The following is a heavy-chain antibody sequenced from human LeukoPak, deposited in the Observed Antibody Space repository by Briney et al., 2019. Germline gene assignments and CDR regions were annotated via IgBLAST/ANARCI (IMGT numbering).Heavy chain of an antibody. CDR1: GFTFSRYG. V-gene: IGHV3-30*02. J-gene: IGHJ4*02. CDR3: AKDFWGGYAYYFDY. CDR2: IRYDGSNK. Sequence: GGSLRLSCAASGFTFSRYGMHWVRQAPGKGLEWVAFIRYDGSNKYYADSVKGRFTISRDNSKNTLYLQMNSLRAEDTAVYYCAKDFWGGYAYYFDYWGQGTLVTVSS. D-gene: IGHD3-3*01.